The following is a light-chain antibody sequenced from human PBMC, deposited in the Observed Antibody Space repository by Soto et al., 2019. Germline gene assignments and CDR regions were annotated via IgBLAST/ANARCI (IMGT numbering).Light chain of an antibody. V-gene: IGLV3-1*01. Sequence: SYELTQPPSVSVSPGQTASITCSGDKLGDKYACWYQQKPGQSPVLVIYQDSKRPSGIPERFSGSNSGNTATLTISGTQAMDEDDYYCQAWDSSSYVFGTGTKLTI. CDR3: QAWDSSSYV. CDR1: KLGDKY. CDR2: QDS. J-gene: IGLJ1*01.